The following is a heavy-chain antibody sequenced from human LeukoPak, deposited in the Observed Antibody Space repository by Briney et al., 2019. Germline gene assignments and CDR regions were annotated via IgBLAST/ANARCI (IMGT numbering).Heavy chain of an antibody. D-gene: IGHD3-10*01. V-gene: IGHV1-2*02. CDR3: ARGRFTMAHENLNDAFDI. Sequence: ASVKVSCKASGYTFTGYYMHWVRQAPGQGLEWMGWINPNSGGTNYAQKFQGRVTMTRDTSISTAYMELSRLRSDDTAVYYCARGRFTMAHENLNDAFDIWGQGTMVTVSS. J-gene: IGHJ3*02. CDR1: GYTFTGYY. CDR2: INPNSGGT.